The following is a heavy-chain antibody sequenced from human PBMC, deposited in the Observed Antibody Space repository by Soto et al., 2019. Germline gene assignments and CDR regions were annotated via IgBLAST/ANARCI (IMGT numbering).Heavy chain of an antibody. J-gene: IGHJ6*02. V-gene: IGHV4-31*03. CDR3: ARDGGAGNYYYYGMDV. CDR2: IYYSGST. Sequence: SETLSLTCTVSGGSISSGGYYWSWIRQHPGKGLEWIGYIYYSGSTYYNPSLKSRVTISVDTSKNQFSLKLSSVTAADTAVYYCARDGGAGNYYYYGMDVWGQGTTVTVSS. CDR1: GGSISSGGYY. D-gene: IGHD1-1*01.